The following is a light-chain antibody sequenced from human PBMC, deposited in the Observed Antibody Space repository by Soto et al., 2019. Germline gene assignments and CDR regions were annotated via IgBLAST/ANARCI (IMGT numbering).Light chain of an antibody. CDR3: QVWDDSRDPQV. CDR1: NIGVRS. Sequence: SYELTQAPSVSVAPGQTASITCGANNIGVRSVHWHQKKPGQAPVLVVYDDDARPSGIPGRFSGSNSGNTATLPITRVEAGDEADYYCQVWDDSRDPQVFGGGTKLTVL. V-gene: IGLV3-21*02. CDR2: DDD. J-gene: IGLJ3*02.